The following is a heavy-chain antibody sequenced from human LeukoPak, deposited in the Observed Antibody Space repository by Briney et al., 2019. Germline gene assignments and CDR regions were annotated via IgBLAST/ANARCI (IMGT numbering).Heavy chain of an antibody. CDR1: GGSISSYY. V-gene: IGHV4-59*01. D-gene: IGHD4-17*01. Sequence: PSETLSLTCTVSGGSISSYYWSWIRQPPGKGLEWIGYIYYSGSTNYNPSLKSRVTISVDTSKNQFSLKLSSVTAADTAVYYCARFTGNYGYYPDAFDIWGQGTMVTVSS. CDR2: IYYSGST. CDR3: ARFTGNYGYYPDAFDI. J-gene: IGHJ3*02.